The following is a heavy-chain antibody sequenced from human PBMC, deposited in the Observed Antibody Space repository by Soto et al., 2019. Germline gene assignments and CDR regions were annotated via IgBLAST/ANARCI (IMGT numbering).Heavy chain of an antibody. CDR2: ISYSGST. Sequence: QVQLQESGPGLVKPSQTLSLTCTVSGGSISSGGYYWSWIRQHPGKDLEWIGYISYSGSTYYNPSLKSRVTISVDTSKNQFSLKLSSVTAADTAVYYCAGSSSSLVSPIYYNYGIDVWGQGTTVTVSS. CDR1: GGSISSGGYY. V-gene: IGHV4-31*03. D-gene: IGHD6-6*01. J-gene: IGHJ6*02. CDR3: AGSSSSLVSPIYYNYGIDV.